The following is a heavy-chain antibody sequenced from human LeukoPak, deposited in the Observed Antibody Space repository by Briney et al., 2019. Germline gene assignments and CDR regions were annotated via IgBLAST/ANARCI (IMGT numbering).Heavy chain of an antibody. CDR3: ARSKAVAGYDAFDI. V-gene: IGHV3-21*01. J-gene: IGHJ3*02. CDR1: GFTFSSYS. CDR2: ISSSSSYI. Sequence: GGSLRLSCAASGFTFSSYSMNWVRQAPGKGLEWVSSISSSSSYIYYADSVKGRFTISRDNAKNSLYLQMNSPRAEDTAVYYCARSKAVAGYDAFDIWGQGTMVTVSS. D-gene: IGHD6-19*01.